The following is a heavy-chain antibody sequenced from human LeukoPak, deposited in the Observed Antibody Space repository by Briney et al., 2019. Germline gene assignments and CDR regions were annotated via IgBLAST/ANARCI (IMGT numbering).Heavy chain of an antibody. CDR1: GYSFTDYY. CDR2: INPNSGGT. CDR3: ARDAYSGFSYSYNMDY. J-gene: IGHJ4*02. Sequence: ASVKVSCKTSGYSFTDYYMHWVRQAPGQGLEWMGWINPNSGGTSSAQKFQGRVTMTRDTSINTAYMELSSLTSDDTAMYYCARDAYSGFSYSYNMDYWGQGTLVTVSS. D-gene: IGHD5-18*01. V-gene: IGHV1-2*02.